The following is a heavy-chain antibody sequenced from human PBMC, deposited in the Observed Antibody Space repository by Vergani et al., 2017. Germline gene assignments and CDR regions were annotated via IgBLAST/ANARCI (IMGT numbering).Heavy chain of an antibody. Sequence: QVQLQESGPGLVKPSETLSLTCTVSGGSISSYYWSWIRQPPGKGLEWIGYIYYGGSTNYNPPLKSRVTISVDTSKNQFSLELSSVTAADTAVYYCGLWFGDGWVRGWGQGTLVTVSS. CDR2: IYYGGST. D-gene: IGHD3-10*01. CDR1: GGSISSYY. V-gene: IGHV4-59*01. J-gene: IGHJ4*02. CDR3: GLWFGDGWVRG.